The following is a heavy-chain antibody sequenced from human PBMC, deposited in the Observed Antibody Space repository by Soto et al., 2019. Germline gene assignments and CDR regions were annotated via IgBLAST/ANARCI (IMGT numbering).Heavy chain of an antibody. CDR2: IYWNDDK. Sequence: QITLKESGPTLVKPTQTLTLTCSFSGFSLSTSGVGVVWIRQPPGKALEWLALIYWNDDKLYSPSLRSRVTITPDTSINQVVLTLTNMDPVDTATYYCAYFSTTVTTGYFDYWSQGTMVTVSS. CDR1: GFSLSTSGVG. D-gene: IGHD4-17*01. V-gene: IGHV2-5*01. CDR3: AYFSTTVTTGYFDY. J-gene: IGHJ4*02.